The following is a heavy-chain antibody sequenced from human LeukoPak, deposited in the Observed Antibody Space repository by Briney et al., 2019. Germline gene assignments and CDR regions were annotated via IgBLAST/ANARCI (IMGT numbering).Heavy chain of an antibody. D-gene: IGHD6-19*01. CDR1: GFTFSSYS. CDR3: ARDHYSSGPGSYDY. V-gene: IGHV3-21*01. Sequence: GGSLRLSCAASGFTFSSYSMNWVRQAPGKGLEWVSSISSSSSYVYYADSVKGRFTISRDNAKNSLYPQMNSLRAEDTAVYYCARDHYSSGPGSYDYWGQGTLVTVSS. CDR2: ISSSSSYV. J-gene: IGHJ4*02.